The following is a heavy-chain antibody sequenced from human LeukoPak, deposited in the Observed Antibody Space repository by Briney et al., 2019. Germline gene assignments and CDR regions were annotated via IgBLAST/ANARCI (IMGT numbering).Heavy chain of an antibody. CDR1: GGSISSSSYY. CDR3: ARLRIVGATTIDY. V-gene: IGHV4-39*01. CDR2: IYSTATT. Sequence: SESLSLTCTVSGGSISSSSYYWAWLRQPPGKGLERIGSIYSTATTYYSPSLKRRVTISVDTSKNQFSLKLSSVTAADTAVYYCARLRIVGATTIDYWGQGTLVTVSS. D-gene: IGHD1-26*01. J-gene: IGHJ4*02.